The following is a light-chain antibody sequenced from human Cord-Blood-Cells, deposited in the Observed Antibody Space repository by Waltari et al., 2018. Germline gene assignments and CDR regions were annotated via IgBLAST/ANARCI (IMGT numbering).Light chain of an antibody. CDR2: EGS. CDR3: CSYAGSSTFHVV. CDR1: SSDVGSYNL. V-gene: IGLV2-23*03. Sequence: QSALTQPASVSGSPGQSITISCTGTSSDVGSYNLVSWYQQHPDKAPKLMSYEGSKRPSGVSNRFSGSKSGNTASLTISGLQAEDEADYYCCSYAGSSTFHVVFGGGTKLTVL. J-gene: IGLJ2*01.